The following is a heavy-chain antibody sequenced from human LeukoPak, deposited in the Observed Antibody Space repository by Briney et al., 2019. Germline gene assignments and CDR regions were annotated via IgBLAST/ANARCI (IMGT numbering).Heavy chain of an antibody. Sequence: PGGSLRLSCAASGFTFSSYWMHWVRQALGKGLEWVSVIYSGGSTYYADSVKGRFTISRDNAKNSLYLQMNSLRAEDTAVYYCAREVVVPAAAFDYWGQGTLVTVSS. CDR2: IYSGGST. D-gene: IGHD2-2*01. CDR3: AREVVVPAAAFDY. J-gene: IGHJ4*02. CDR1: GFTFSSYW. V-gene: IGHV3-66*01.